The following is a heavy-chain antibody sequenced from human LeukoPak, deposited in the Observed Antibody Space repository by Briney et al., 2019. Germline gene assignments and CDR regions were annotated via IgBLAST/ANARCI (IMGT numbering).Heavy chain of an antibody. CDR1: GYSISSGYY. D-gene: IGHD1-26*01. V-gene: IGHV4-38-2*02. CDR2: IYHSGST. CDR3: AREGVGGSYYARLYYFDY. Sequence: PSETLSLTCTVSGYSISSGYYWGWIRQPPGKGLEWIGSIYHSGSTYYNPSLKSRVTISVDTSKNQFSLKLSSVTAADTAVCYCAREGVGGSYYARLYYFDYWGQGTLVTVSS. J-gene: IGHJ4*02.